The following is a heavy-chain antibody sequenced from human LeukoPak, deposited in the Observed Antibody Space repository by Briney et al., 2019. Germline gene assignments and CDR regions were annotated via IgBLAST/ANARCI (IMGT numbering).Heavy chain of an antibody. D-gene: IGHD3-10*01. Sequence: PGGSLRLSCAASGFTFSGSAMHRVRQASGKGLEWVGRIRSKANNYATEYAVSVKGRFTISRDDSKNTMYLQMNSLKTEDTALYYCTRLRGERASGDYWGQGTLVTVSS. CDR2: IRSKANNYAT. V-gene: IGHV3-73*01. CDR1: GFTFSGSA. J-gene: IGHJ4*02. CDR3: TRLRGERASGDY.